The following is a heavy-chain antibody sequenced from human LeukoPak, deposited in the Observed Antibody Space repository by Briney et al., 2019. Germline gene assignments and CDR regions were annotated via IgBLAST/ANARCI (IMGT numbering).Heavy chain of an antibody. V-gene: IGHV3-23*01. Sequence: GGSLTLSCVVSGITVSNYAINWVRQPPGKGLEWVSGIRGSAGRTKYADSVKGRFTISRDKSLHTVYLQMNSLRAEDTAVYFCAKRGIVIRGILIIGFHKEAYYFDYWGQGILVTVSS. CDR2: IRGSAGRT. CDR3: AKRGIVIRGILIIGFHKEAYYFDY. D-gene: IGHD3-10*01. CDR1: GITVSNYA. J-gene: IGHJ4*02.